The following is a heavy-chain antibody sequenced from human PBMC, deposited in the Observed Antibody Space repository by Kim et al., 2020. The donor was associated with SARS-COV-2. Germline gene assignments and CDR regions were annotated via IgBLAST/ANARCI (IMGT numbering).Heavy chain of an antibody. J-gene: IGHJ4*02. CDR3: ARDFQLYYYDSRSN. Sequence: ADSVKGRFTIARDNAKNSLYLQRNSLRAEDTAVYYCARDFQLYYYDSRSNWGQGTLVTVSS. V-gene: IGHV3-11*06. D-gene: IGHD3-22*01.